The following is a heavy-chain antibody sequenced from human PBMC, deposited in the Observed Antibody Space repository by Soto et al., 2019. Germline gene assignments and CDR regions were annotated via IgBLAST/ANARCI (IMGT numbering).Heavy chain of an antibody. J-gene: IGHJ5*01. CDR2: IYYSGST. Sequence: SETLSLTCTVSGGSISSSTYYWGWIRQPPGKGLEWIGSIYYSGSTYYNPSLRSRVTISVDTSKNQFSLKLSSVTAADTAVYYCARGFLVSIGSWRGSDISWFDSGGQGSLVTVSA. V-gene: IGHV4-39*07. CDR3: ARGFLVSIGSWRGSDISWFDS. D-gene: IGHD6-13*01. CDR1: GGSISSSTYY.